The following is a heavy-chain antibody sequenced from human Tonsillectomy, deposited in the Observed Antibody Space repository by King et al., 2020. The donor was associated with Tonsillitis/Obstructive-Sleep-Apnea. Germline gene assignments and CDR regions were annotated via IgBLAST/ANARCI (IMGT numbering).Heavy chain of an antibody. V-gene: IGHV4-4*02. CDR1: GGSISSSHW. J-gene: IGHJ4*02. Sequence: VQLQESGPGLVKPSGTLSLTCAVSGGSISSSHWWSWVRQPPSKGLEWIGEIFHSGSTSYNPSLKSRVTISVDKSKNQFSLKLNSVTAADTAVYYCASRYCSRTSCYSGGYWGQGTLVTVSS. D-gene: IGHD2-2*01. CDR2: IFHSGST. CDR3: ASRYCSRTSCYSGGY.